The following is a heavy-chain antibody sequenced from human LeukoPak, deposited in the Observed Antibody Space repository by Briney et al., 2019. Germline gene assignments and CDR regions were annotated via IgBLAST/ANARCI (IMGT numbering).Heavy chain of an antibody. J-gene: IGHJ4*02. D-gene: IGHD1-26*01. CDR1: GFTFSSYA. Sequence: GGSLRLSCAASGFTFSSYAMHWVRQAPGKGLEWVAVISYDGSNKYYADSVKGRFTISRDNAKNSLYLQMNSLRAEDTAVYYCARDRGELGDFSDYWGQGTLVTVSS. CDR2: ISYDGSNK. CDR3: ARDRGELGDFSDY. V-gene: IGHV3-30*04.